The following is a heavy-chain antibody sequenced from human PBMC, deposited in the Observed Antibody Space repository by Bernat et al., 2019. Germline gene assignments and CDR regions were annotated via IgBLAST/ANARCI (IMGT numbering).Heavy chain of an antibody. V-gene: IGHV3-30*18. Sequence: QVQLVESGGDVLQPRRSLRLSCAASGSTFSSYGMHWFRQAPGKWLEWVAVISYDGRNNYYADSVNGRFTISRDKSKNTLYVQMNSMGAGDTAEYECAKDQGDYGYYYFDYWGQGAVITVSS. CDR3: AKDQGDYGYYYFDY. CDR1: GSTFSSYG. D-gene: IGHD4-17*01. CDR2: ISYDGRNN. J-gene: IGHJ4*02.